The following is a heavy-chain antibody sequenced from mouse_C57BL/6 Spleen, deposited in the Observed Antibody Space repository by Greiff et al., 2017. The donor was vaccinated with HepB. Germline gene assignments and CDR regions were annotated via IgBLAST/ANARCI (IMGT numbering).Heavy chain of an antibody. CDR2: FTMYSDAT. V-gene: IGHV1-49*01. J-gene: IGHJ4*01. Sequence: LMESGAELVRPGSSVKLSCTASYFAFMASAMHWVKQRPGHGLEWIGSFTMYSDATEYSENFKGKAPLTANTSSSTAYMELSSLTSEDAAVYYCARSGVYYAMDYWGQGTSVTVSS. CDR3: ARSGVYYAMDY. D-gene: IGHD3-1*01. CDR1: YFAFMASA.